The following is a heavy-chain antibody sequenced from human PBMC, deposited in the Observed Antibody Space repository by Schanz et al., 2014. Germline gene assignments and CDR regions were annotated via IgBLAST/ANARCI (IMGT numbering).Heavy chain of an antibody. CDR3: ARGGFFDSTSFDS. CDR2: FNDGGVNK. D-gene: IGHD2-2*01. V-gene: IGHV3-23*04. Sequence: EVQLVESGGGLVEPGGSLRLSCATSGFSLDIFAVSWVRQAPGKGLEWVSSFNDGGVNKYYADSVKGRFTISSDNSKSTLYLQMSSLRAEDTAVYYCARGGFFDSTSFDSWGQGTLVTVSS. J-gene: IGHJ4*02. CDR1: GFSLDIFA.